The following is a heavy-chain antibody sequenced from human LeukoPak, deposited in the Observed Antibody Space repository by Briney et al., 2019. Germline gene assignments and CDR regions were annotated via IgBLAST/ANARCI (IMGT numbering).Heavy chain of an antibody. J-gene: IGHJ4*02. CDR3: ATKRGGPYPYYFDH. V-gene: IGHV4-4*07. CDR2: IYTSGST. CDR1: GGSISSYY. Sequence: SETLSLTCTVSGGSISSYYWSWIRQPAGKGLEWIGRIYTSGSTNYNPSLKSRVTMSVDTSKNQFSLKLSSVTAADTAIYFCATKRGGPYPYYFDHWDQGALVTVSS. D-gene: IGHD1/OR15-1a*01.